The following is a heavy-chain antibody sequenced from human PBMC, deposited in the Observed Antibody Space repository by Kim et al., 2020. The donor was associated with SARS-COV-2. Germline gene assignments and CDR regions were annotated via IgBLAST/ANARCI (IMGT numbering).Heavy chain of an antibody. CDR1: GGSISSSSYY. Sequence: SETLSLTCTVSGGSISSSSYYWGWIRQPPGKALEWIGSIYYSGSTYYNPSLKSRVTISVDTSKNQFSLKLSSVTAADTAVYYCARQVKFRDRGDYVPDYWGQGTLVTVSS. J-gene: IGHJ4*02. CDR2: IYYSGST. D-gene: IGHD4-17*01. CDR3: ARQVKFRDRGDYVPDY. V-gene: IGHV4-39*01.